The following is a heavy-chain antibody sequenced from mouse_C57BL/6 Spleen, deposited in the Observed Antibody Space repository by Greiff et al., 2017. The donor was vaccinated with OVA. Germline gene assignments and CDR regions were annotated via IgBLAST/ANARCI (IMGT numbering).Heavy chain of an antibody. J-gene: IGHJ1*01. Sequence: QVQLQQSGAELVRPGTSVKLSCKASGYTFTSYWMHWVKQRPGHGLEWIGEILPGSGSTNYNEKFKGKATFTADTSSNTAYMQLSSLTTEDSAIYYCARMVTPYWYFEVWGAGTTVTVSS. D-gene: IGHD2-1*01. V-gene: IGHV1-9*01. CDR1: GYTFTSYW. CDR2: ILPGSGST. CDR3: ARMVTPYWYFEV.